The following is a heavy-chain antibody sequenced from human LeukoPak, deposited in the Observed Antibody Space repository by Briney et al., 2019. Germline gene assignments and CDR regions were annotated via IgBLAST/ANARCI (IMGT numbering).Heavy chain of an antibody. Sequence: PGGSLRLSCAASGFTFSSYDMHWVRQGPGKGLEWVSAIGTTGDTYYPGSVKAPFTTSTEKAKNSLYLQMNSPRVGDTAVYYCARGRGWGTFDIWGQGTMVTVSS. CDR2: IGTTGDT. J-gene: IGHJ3*02. CDR1: GFTFSSYD. CDR3: ARGRGWGTFDI. D-gene: IGHD3-10*01. V-gene: IGHV3-13*04.